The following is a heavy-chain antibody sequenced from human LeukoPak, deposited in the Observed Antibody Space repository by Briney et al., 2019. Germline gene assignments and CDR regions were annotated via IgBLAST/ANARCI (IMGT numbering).Heavy chain of an antibody. J-gene: IGHJ4*02. CDR1: GGSISSYY. CDR2: IYYTGST. Sequence: PSETLSLTCTVSGGSISSYYWSWIRQPPGKGLEWIGYIYYTGSTNYNPSLKSRVTISVDTSKNLFSLKLSSVTAADTAVYYCASGGDTAKTGYWGQGTLVTVSS. D-gene: IGHD5-18*01. V-gene: IGHV4-59*08. CDR3: ASGGDTAKTGY.